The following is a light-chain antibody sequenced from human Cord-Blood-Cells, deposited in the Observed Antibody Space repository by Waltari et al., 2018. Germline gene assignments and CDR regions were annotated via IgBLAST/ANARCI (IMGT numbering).Light chain of an antibody. CDR3: SSYTSSSTVV. CDR1: SSDVGGYNY. J-gene: IGLJ2*01. V-gene: IGLV2-14*01. CDR2: DVS. Sequence: QSALTQPASVSGSPGQSITISCTGTSSDVGGYNYVSWYQQHPGKAPKLMMYDVSNRPSGVSNRFSGSKSGNTASLTISGLQAEYEADYYCSSYTSSSTVVFGGGTKLTVL.